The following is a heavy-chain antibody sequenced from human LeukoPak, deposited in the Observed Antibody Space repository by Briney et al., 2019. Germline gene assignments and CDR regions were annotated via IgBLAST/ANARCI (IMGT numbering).Heavy chain of an antibody. J-gene: IGHJ5*02. D-gene: IGHD3-22*01. CDR3: ATDFYDST. CDR2: IRGNSDGGTI. V-gene: IGHV3-15*07. CDR1: GLTFSSYA. Sequence: GGSLRLSCAASGLTFSSYAMNWVRQAPGKGLEWVGRIRGNSDGGTIDYAAPVKGRFTLSRDDSKTTLYLQMNSLQTEDTAVYYCATDFYDSTWGQGTLVTVSS.